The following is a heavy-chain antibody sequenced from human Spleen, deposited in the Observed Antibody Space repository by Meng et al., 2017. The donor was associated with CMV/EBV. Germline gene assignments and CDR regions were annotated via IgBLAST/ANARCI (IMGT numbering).Heavy chain of an antibody. Sequence: ASVKVSCKASGYTFRSYGVTWVRQARGQGLEWLGWIGAYTSNVRTSQKFQGRLTMTTDTSTNTAYMELRSLRPDDTAVYYCARVGSSLWFDLDYWGQGTLVTVSS. CDR3: ARVGSSLWFDLDY. V-gene: IGHV1-18*04. CDR2: IGAYTSNV. J-gene: IGHJ4*02. D-gene: IGHD6-13*01. CDR1: GYTFRSYG.